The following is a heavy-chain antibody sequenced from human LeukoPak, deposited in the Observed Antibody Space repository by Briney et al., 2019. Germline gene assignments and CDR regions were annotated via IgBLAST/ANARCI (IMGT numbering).Heavy chain of an antibody. CDR1: GFTFSSYG. CDR2: INQDGSEK. V-gene: IGHV3-7*01. Sequence: GGSLRLSCAASGFTFSSYGMHWVRQAPGKGLEWVANINQDGSEKYYVDSVKGRFTVSRGNAKDSLYLQMNSLRAEDTAVYYCARGFDGANAFDLWGQGTMVTVSS. CDR3: ARGFDGANAFDL. J-gene: IGHJ3*01.